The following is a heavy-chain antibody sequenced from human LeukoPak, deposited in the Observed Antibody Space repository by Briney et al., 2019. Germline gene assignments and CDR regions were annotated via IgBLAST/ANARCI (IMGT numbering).Heavy chain of an antibody. V-gene: IGHV3-23*01. CDR3: AKEENTAYYYDSSGPAAGY. J-gene: IGHJ4*02. CDR2: ISGSGGST. D-gene: IGHD3-22*01. CDR1: GFTFSSYG. Sequence: GGTLRLSCAASGFTFSSYGMSWVRQAPGKGLEWVSAISGSGGSTYYADSVKGRFTISRDNSKNTLYLQMNSLRAEDTAVYYCAKEENTAYYYDSSGPAAGYWGQGTLVTVSS.